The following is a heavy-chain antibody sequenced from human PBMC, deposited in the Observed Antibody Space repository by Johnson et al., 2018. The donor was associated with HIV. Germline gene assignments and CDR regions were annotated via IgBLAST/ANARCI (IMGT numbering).Heavy chain of an antibody. CDR3: AREWGEGAFDI. CDR2: IYRGGST. D-gene: IGHD3-16*01. J-gene: IGHJ3*02. V-gene: IGHV3-NL1*01. Sequence: QVQLVESGGGVVQPGGSLRLSCAASGFTFSSYGMHWVRQAPGKGLEWVSVIYRGGSTYYINSVKGRFTISRDNSKNTLYLQMNSVRAEDTAVYYCAREWGEGAFDIWGQGTMVTVYS. CDR1: GFTFSSYG.